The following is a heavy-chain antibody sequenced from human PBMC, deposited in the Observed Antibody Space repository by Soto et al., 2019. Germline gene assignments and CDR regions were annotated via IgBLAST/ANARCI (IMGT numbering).Heavy chain of an antibody. D-gene: IGHD3-9*01. CDR2: IYWDDSK. Sequence: SGPSGEPTQTLTLTCAFSGFSLSTSGVGVGWIRQHPGKALEWLAVIYWDDSKHYSPSLRSRLTITKDTSKNQVVLTMTNMDLMDTGTYYCAHKGPEDWPLDYWGQGTLVTVSS. V-gene: IGHV2-5*02. CDR3: AHKGPEDWPLDY. J-gene: IGHJ4*02. CDR1: GFSLSTSGVG.